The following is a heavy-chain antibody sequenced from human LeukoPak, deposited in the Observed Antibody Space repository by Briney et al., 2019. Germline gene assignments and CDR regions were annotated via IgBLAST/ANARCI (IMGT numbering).Heavy chain of an antibody. J-gene: IGHJ5*02. V-gene: IGHV4-59*01. D-gene: IGHD3-22*01. Sequence: SETLSLTCTVSGGSISSYYWSWLRQPPGKGLEWIGYIYYSGSTNYNPSLKSRVTISVDTSKNQFSLKLSSVTAADTAVYYCAASPYYDSSGYRFNPNWFDPWGQGTLVTVSS. CDR2: IYYSGST. CDR3: AASPYYDSSGYRFNPNWFDP. CDR1: GGSISSYY.